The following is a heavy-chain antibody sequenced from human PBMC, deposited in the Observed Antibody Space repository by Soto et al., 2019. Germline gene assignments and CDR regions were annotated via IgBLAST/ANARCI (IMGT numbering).Heavy chain of an antibody. D-gene: IGHD6-19*01. V-gene: IGHV1-2*04. CDR3: ARDLDSSGEDYYYYGMDV. J-gene: IGHJ6*02. CDR1: GYTFTGYY. Sequence: ASVKVSCKASGYTFTGYYMHWVRQAPGQGLEWMGWINPNSGGTNYAQKFQGWVTMTRDTSISTAYMELSRLRSDDTAVYYCARDLDSSGEDYYYYGMDVWGQGTTVTVSS. CDR2: INPNSGGT.